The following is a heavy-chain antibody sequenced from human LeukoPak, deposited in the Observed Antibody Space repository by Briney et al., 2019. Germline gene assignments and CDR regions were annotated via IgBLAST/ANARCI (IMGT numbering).Heavy chain of an antibody. Sequence: PGGSLRLSCAASGFTFSSYSMNWIRQPPGKGLEWIGSIYYSGSTYYNPSLKSRVTISVDTSKNQFSLKLSSVTAADTAVYYCARSVVVVAGFDYWGQGTLVTVSS. CDR2: IYYSGST. J-gene: IGHJ4*02. V-gene: IGHV4-39*07. CDR3: ARSVVVVAGFDY. CDR1: GFTFSSYS. D-gene: IGHD2-15*01.